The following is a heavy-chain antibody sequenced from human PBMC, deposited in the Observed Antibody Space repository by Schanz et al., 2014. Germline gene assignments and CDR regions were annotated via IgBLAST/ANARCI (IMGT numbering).Heavy chain of an antibody. CDR1: GGSISSSNW. CDR2: IYHRGST. D-gene: IGHD5-18*01. CDR3: ARRSVSPSGNSYGYVVAWFDP. V-gene: IGHV4-4*02. J-gene: IGHJ5*02. Sequence: QVQLQESGPGLVKPSGTLSLTCAVSGGSISSSNWWSWVRQPPGKGLEWIGEIYHRGSTNYKPSRKRRATISADKSKNQFSRKLRSVTAADTAVYYCARRSVSPSGNSYGYVVAWFDPWGQGTLVTVSS.